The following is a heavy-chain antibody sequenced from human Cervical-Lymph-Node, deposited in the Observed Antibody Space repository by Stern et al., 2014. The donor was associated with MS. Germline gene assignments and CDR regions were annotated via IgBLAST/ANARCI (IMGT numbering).Heavy chain of an antibody. D-gene: IGHD2-2*01. J-gene: IGHJ5*02. CDR1: GGTFSSYT. CDR2: IIPILGIA. CDR3: ARGCTVVVPAAMCFDP. Sequence: VQLLESGAEVKKPGSSVKVSCKASGGTFSSYTISWVRQAPGQGLEWMGRIIPILGIANYAQKFQGRVTITADKSTSTAYLELSSLRSEDTAVYYCARGCTVVVPAAMCFDPWGQGTLVTVSS. V-gene: IGHV1-69*09.